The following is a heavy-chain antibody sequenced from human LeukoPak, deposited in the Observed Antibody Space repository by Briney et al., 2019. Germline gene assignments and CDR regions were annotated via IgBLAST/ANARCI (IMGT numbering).Heavy chain of an antibody. CDR3: ARRAASSGYYFDQ. Sequence: PGGSLRLSCAGSGFTFSSYAMTWVRQGPGKGLEWVSTISSSGGNTYNADSVKGRFTISRDNSKNTLNLQMSSLRAEDTAVYYCARRAASSGYYFDQWGQGTLVTVSS. CDR2: ISSSGGNT. D-gene: IGHD6-19*01. V-gene: IGHV3-23*01. CDR1: GFTFSSYA. J-gene: IGHJ4*02.